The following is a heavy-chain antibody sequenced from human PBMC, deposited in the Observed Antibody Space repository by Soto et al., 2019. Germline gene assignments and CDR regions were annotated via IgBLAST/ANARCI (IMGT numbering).Heavy chain of an antibody. CDR3: ARRGSSWDYYYYYYMDV. V-gene: IGHV4-39*01. CDR1: GVSISSSSYY. D-gene: IGHD6-13*01. Sequence: QLQLQESGPGLVKPSETLSLTCAVSGVSISSSSYYWGWIRQPPGKGLEWIGSIYYSGSTYYNPSLKSRVTISVDTSKNQFSLKLSSVTAADTAVYYYARRGSSWDYYYYYYMDVWGKGTTVTVSS. J-gene: IGHJ6*03. CDR2: IYYSGST.